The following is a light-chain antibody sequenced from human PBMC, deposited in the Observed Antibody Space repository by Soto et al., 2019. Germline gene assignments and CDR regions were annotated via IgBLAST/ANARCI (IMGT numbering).Light chain of an antibody. CDR3: QQYNTWPRT. Sequence: EIVMTQSPATLSVSPGERATLSCRASQSIGSNLAWYPNKPGKAPRLLIYGAANRAIGIPAKFSGSGSGTDFSRTISTLQSEDFALYYCQQYNTWPRTFGGGTNVEIK. J-gene: IGKJ4*01. V-gene: IGKV3-15*01. CDR2: GAA. CDR1: QSIGSN.